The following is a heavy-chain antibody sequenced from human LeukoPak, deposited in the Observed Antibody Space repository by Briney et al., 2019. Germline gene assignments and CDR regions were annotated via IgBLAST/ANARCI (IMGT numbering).Heavy chain of an antibody. Sequence: ASETLSLTCTVSGGSISSSNYYWGWIRQPPGKGLVYIGSIHFSGSTYYNPSLKGRVTISVDTSKNQFSLKLSSVTAADTAVYYCARLRGYCSGGSCYNYFDYWGQGTLVTVSP. D-gene: IGHD2-15*01. V-gene: IGHV4-39*01. CDR1: GGSISSSNYY. J-gene: IGHJ4*02. CDR3: ARLRGYCSGGSCYNYFDY. CDR2: IHFSGST.